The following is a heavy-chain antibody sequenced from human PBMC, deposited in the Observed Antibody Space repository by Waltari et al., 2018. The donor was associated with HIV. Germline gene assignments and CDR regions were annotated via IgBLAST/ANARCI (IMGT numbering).Heavy chain of an antibody. Sequence: QVQLVQSGAEMKKPGASVKVSCKASGYNFIAYYINWVRQAPGQGLEWMGRINPNNAGTDYPQKFQGRVTMTRVTSINTVYMELIRLRPDDTAVYYCARVALPAAIHYGMDAWGQGTTVTVSS. CDR3: ARVALPAAIHYGMDA. J-gene: IGHJ6*02. D-gene: IGHD2-2*01. CDR2: INPNNAGT. CDR1: GYNFIAYY. V-gene: IGHV1-2*06.